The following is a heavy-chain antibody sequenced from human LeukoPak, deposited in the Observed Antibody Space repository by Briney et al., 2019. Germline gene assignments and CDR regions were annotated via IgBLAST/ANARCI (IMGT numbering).Heavy chain of an antibody. CDR1: GYTFTSYA. Sequence: GASVKVSCKASGYTFTSYAMNWVRQAPGQGLEWVGWINTNTGNPTYAQGFTGRFVFSLDTSVNTAYLQISSLKAEDTAVYYCARDGPSTYYDFWSGYLRGAYYYYYYMDVWGKGTTVTVSS. CDR3: ARDGPSTYYDFWSGYLRGAYYYYYYMDV. V-gene: IGHV7-4-1*02. D-gene: IGHD3-3*01. J-gene: IGHJ6*03. CDR2: INTNTGNP.